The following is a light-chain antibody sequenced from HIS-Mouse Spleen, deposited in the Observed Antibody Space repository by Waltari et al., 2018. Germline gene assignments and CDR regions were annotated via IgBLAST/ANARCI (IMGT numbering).Light chain of an antibody. CDR3: YSTDSSGNHRV. Sequence: SYELTQPPSVSVSPGQTARLTCPGDELPKKYAYWYPQKSGQAPVLVIYEDTKRPPGIPERFSGSSSGTMATLTISGAQVEDEADYYCYSTDSSGNHRVFGGGTKLTVL. V-gene: IGLV3-10*01. CDR1: ELPKKY. J-gene: IGLJ2*01. CDR2: EDT.